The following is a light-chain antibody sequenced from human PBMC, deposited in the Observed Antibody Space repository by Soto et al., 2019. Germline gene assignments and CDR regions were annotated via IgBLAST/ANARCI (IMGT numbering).Light chain of an antibody. V-gene: IGKV1-33*01. CDR2: DAS. J-gene: IGKJ3*01. Sequence: DIQMTQSPSSLSASVGDRVTITCQASQDISYYLNWFQHKPGKAPKLLIYDASNLETGVPSRFSGSRSGTDFTFTISSLQPEDIAAYYCQQYDNLPFTFGPGTKVDIK. CDR3: QQYDNLPFT. CDR1: QDISYY.